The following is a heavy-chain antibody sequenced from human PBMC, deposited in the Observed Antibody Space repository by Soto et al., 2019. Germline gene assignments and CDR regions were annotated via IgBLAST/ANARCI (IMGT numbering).Heavy chain of an antibody. J-gene: IGHJ5*02. CDR3: ARQSCSSTSCYSWVILFDP. D-gene: IGHD2-2*01. CDR2: IYYSGST. V-gene: IGHV4-59*08. CDR1: GGSISSYY. Sequence: ASETLSLTCTVSGGSISSYYWSWIRQPPGKGLEWIGYIYYSGSTKYNPSLKSRVTISVDTSKNQFSLKLSSVTAADTAVYYCARQSCSSTSCYSWVILFDPWDQRSLDTGSS.